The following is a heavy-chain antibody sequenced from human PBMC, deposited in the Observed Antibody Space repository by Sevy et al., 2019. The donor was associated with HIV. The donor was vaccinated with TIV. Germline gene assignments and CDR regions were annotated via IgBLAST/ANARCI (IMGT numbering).Heavy chain of an antibody. CDR3: ARAARDGYNYRGDYFDY. CDR1: GGSVTRGSYY. V-gene: IGHV4-61*01. D-gene: IGHD5-12*01. J-gene: IGHJ4*02. Sequence: SETLSLTCTVSGGSVTRGSYYWTWIRQPPGKGLEWIGYVHHSGSTNYTPSLKSRLTIPRDTSKNQFSVRLRSVTAADTAVYDGARAARDGYNYRGDYFDYWGQGSLVTVSS. CDR2: VHHSGST.